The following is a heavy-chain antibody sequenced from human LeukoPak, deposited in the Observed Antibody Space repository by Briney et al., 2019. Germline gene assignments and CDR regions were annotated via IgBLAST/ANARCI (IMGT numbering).Heavy chain of an antibody. V-gene: IGHV3-21*05. Sequence: GGSLRLSCAASGFTFSNYHMNWVRQAPGKGLEWVSYISSKSSYMYYADSVKRRFTISRDNAKNTLFLQMNSLRAEDTAVYYCARDPLNYYDSSGYEDYWGQGTLVTVSS. CDR2: ISSKSSYM. J-gene: IGHJ4*02. CDR1: GFTFSNYH. CDR3: ARDPLNYYDSSGYEDY. D-gene: IGHD3-22*01.